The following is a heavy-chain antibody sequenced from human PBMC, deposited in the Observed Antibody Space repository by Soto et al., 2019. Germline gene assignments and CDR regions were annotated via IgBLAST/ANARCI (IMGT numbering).Heavy chain of an antibody. V-gene: IGHV3-23*01. CDR3: VKDDGGYPSTAPH. D-gene: IGHD3-22*01. Sequence: PGGSLRLSCAASGITISNYPMSWVRQAPGKGLDWVSGISGSGDRTYYADSAKGRFTISKDISRNSLSLQLDSLGVEDTAVYFCVKDDGGYPSTAPHWGQGTRVTVSS. J-gene: IGHJ4*02. CDR2: ISGSGDRT. CDR1: GITISNYP.